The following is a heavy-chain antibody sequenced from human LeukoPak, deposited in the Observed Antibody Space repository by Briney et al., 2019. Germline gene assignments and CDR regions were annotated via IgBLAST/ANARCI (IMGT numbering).Heavy chain of an antibody. D-gene: IGHD3-22*01. Sequence: SETLSLTCTVSGGSISSYYWSWIRQPPGKGLEWIGEINHRGGTNYNPSLKSRVTISVDTSKNQFSLKLSSVTAADTAVYYCARYSGSDTSGYLDYWGQGTLVTVSS. CDR1: GGSISSYY. CDR2: INHRGGT. V-gene: IGHV4-34*01. CDR3: ARYSGSDTSGYLDY. J-gene: IGHJ4*02.